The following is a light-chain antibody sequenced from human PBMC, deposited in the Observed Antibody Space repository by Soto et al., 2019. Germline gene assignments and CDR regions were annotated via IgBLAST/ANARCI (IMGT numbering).Light chain of an antibody. CDR2: GAS. CDR1: QSVSNNY. Sequence: IVLTQSPGTLSLSPGERATLSCRASQSVSNNYLAWYQQKPGQAPRLLIYGASNRATGTPDRFSGSGSGTDFTLTVSRLEPEDFAVYYCQQFSSYPLTFGGGTKVDIK. CDR3: QQFSSYPLT. V-gene: IGKV3-20*01. J-gene: IGKJ4*01.